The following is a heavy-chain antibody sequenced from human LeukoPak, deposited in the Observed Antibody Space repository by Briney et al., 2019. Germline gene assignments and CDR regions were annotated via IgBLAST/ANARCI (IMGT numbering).Heavy chain of an antibody. D-gene: IGHD2-2*01. Sequence: GSLRLACAASGFTFSNAWMSWVRQAPGKGLEWVGRMKSKTDGGTTDYAAPVKGRFTISRDDSNNTLYLQMNSLKTEDTAVYYCTTTPPYQLLSDAFDIWGQGTMVTVSS. CDR2: MKSKTDGGTT. J-gene: IGHJ3*02. V-gene: IGHV3-15*01. CDR1: GFTFSNAW. CDR3: TTTPPYQLLSDAFDI.